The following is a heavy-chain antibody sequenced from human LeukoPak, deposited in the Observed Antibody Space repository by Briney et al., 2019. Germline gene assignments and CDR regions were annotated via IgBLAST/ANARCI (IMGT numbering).Heavy chain of an antibody. V-gene: IGHV4-39*07. D-gene: IGHD3-22*01. CDR1: GGSISSSSYY. CDR2: ISYSGST. J-gene: IGHJ4*02. CDR3: ARGRTYYYDSSGYYVDY. Sequence: SETLSLTCTVSGGSISSSSYYWGWIRQPPGKGLEWIGTISYSGSTYYNPSLKSRVTISVDTSKNQFSLKLSSVTAADTAVYYCARGRTYYYDSSGYYVDYWGQGTLVNVSS.